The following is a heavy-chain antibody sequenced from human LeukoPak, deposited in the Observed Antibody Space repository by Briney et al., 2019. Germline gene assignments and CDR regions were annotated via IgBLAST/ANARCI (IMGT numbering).Heavy chain of an antibody. CDR3: ARDSVEWYIFDY. Sequence: GGSLRLSCAASGFTFSSYWMHWVRQAPGKGPVWVARTNRDGSSTAYADSVKGRFTISKDNAKNTLYLLMNSLRAEDTAVYYCARDSVEWYIFDYWGQGTLVAVSS. CDR1: GFTFSSYW. J-gene: IGHJ4*02. D-gene: IGHD3-3*01. V-gene: IGHV3-74*01. CDR2: TNRDGSST.